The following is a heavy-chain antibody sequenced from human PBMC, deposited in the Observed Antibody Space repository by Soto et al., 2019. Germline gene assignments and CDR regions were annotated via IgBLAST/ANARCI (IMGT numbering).Heavy chain of an antibody. CDR1: GGSFSGHY. D-gene: IGHD3-22*01. V-gene: IGHV4-34*01. Sequence: HVQLQQWGAGLLKPSETLSLTCAVYGGSFSGHYWSWIRQPPGKGLEWIGQVTHTGSTNYNPSLKSRVIISVDTSKNQFSLKLSSVTAADTAVYYCATYYYDGSGYDFDYWGQGTLVTVSS. CDR3: ATYYYDGSGYDFDY. CDR2: VTHTGST. J-gene: IGHJ4*02.